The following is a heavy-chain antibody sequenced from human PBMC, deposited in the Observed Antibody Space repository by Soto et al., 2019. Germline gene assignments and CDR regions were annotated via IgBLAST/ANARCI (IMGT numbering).Heavy chain of an antibody. Sequence: QAPGKGLEWVAIIWYDESNKYYADSVKGRFTISRDNSKNTLYLQMNSLRGEYTSVYYSAKDEGLSVGAFCFCGLAIMVIV. V-gene: IGHV3-33*06. CDR3: AKDEGLSVGAFCF. CDR2: IWYDESNK. J-gene: IGHJ3*01. D-gene: IGHD2-15*01.